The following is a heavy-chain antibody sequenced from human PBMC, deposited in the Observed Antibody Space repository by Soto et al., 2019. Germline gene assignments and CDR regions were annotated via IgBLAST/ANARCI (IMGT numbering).Heavy chain of an antibody. V-gene: IGHV1-3*01. D-gene: IGHD3-10*01. CDR2: INAGNGNT. CDR1: GYTFATYA. J-gene: IGHJ6*02. CDR3: ARDSLWSRGYYYYYGMDV. Sequence: GASVKVSCKASGYTFATYAMHWVRQAPGQRLEWMGCINAGNGNTKYSQKFQGRVTITRDTSASTAYMELRSLTSEDTAVYYCARDSLWSRGYYYYYGMDVWGQGTTVTVSS.